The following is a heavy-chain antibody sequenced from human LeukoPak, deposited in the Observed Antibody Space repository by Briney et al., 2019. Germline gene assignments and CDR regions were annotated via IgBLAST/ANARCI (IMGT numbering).Heavy chain of an antibody. CDR3: ARQSGSYSNFDY. Sequence: SETLSLTCTVSGYSINSGYYWVWIRQPPGKGLEWIGSIYRSGSTNYNPSLKSRVTISVDTSKNQFSLKVSSVTAADTAVYYCARQSGSYSNFDYWGQGTLVTVSS. D-gene: IGHD1-26*01. J-gene: IGHJ4*02. CDR1: GYSINSGYY. V-gene: IGHV4-38-2*02. CDR2: IYRSGST.